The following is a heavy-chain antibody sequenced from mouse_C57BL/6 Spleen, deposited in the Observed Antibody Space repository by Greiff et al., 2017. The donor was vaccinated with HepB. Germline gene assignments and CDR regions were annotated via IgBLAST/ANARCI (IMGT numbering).Heavy chain of an antibody. CDR3: TRSRLPWYFDV. V-gene: IGHV1-15*01. CDR1: GYTFTDYE. D-gene: IGHD2-2*01. J-gene: IGHJ1*03. CDR2: IDPETGGT. Sequence: VQRVESGAELVRPGASVTLSCKASGYTFTDYEMHWVKQTPVHGLEWIGAIDPETGGTAYNQKFKGKAILTADKSSSTAYMELRSLTSEDSAVYYCTRSRLPWYFDVWGTGTTVTVSS.